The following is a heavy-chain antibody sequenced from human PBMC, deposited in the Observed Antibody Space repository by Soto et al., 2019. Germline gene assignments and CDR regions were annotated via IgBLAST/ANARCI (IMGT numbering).Heavy chain of an antibody. CDR1: GGTFSSYT. J-gene: IGHJ4*02. D-gene: IGHD3-22*01. V-gene: IGHV1-69*04. Sequence: ASVKVSCKASGGTFSSYTISWVRQAPGQGLEWMGRIIPILGIANYAQKFQGRVTITADKSTSTAYMELSSLRSEDTAVYYCAREDGIYYDSSGYSYWGQGTLVTVSS. CDR2: IIPILGIA. CDR3: AREDGIYYDSSGYSY.